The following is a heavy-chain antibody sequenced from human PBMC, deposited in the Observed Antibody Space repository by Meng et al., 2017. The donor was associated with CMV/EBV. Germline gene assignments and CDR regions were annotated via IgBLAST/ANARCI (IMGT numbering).Heavy chain of an antibody. J-gene: IGHJ5*02. V-gene: IGHV4-4*07. D-gene: IGHD2-2*02. Sequence: QRQGAGHGLVRLVETRLLTGTCSGGSISSYYWSWIRQPAGKGLEWMGRIYTSGSTNYNPSLKSRVTMSVDTSKNQFSLKLSSVTAADTAVYYCAREIVVVPAAIDNWFDPWGQGTLVTVSS. CDR3: AREIVVVPAAIDNWFDP. CDR2: IYTSGST. CDR1: GGSISSYY.